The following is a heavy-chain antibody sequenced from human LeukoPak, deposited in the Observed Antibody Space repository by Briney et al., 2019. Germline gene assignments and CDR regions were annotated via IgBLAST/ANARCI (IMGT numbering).Heavy chain of an antibody. CDR1: GYTLTELS. CDR3: ATVGIAVAGYCYYGMDV. Sequence: ASVKVSCKVSGYTLTELSMHWVRQAPGKGLEWMGGLDPEDGETIYAQKFQGRVTMTEDTSTDTAYMELSSLRSEDTAVYYCATVGIAVAGYCYYGMDVWGQGTTVTVSS. D-gene: IGHD6-19*01. J-gene: IGHJ6*02. CDR2: LDPEDGET. V-gene: IGHV1-24*01.